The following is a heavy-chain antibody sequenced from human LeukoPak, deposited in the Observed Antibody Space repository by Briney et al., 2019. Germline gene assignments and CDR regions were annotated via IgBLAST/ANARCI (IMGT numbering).Heavy chain of an antibody. V-gene: IGHV3-21*06. CDR2: ISSSSSYI. CDR1: GFTFSSYS. J-gene: IGHJ4*02. CDR3: ARAKDIVVVPAEARGGYSYGPPGLCDY. Sequence: PGGSLRLSCAASGFTFSSYSMNWVRQAPGKGLEWVSSISSSSSYIYYADSVKGRFTISRDNAKNLLYLQMNSLRAEDTAVYYCARAKDIVVVPAEARGGYSYGPPGLCDYWGQGTLVTVSS. D-gene: IGHD2-2*01.